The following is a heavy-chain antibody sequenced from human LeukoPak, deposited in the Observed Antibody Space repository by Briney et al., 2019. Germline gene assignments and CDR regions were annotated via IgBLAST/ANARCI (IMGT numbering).Heavy chain of an antibody. CDR2: IRYDGSNK. CDR1: GFIFSSYG. V-gene: IGHV3-30*02. J-gene: IGHJ4*02. Sequence: GGSLRVSCAASGFIFSSYGMYWVRQAPGKGLEWVAFIRYDGSNKYYADSVKGRFTISRDNSKNTLYLQMSSLRPEDMAVYYCARELSFGTGWYDYWGQGTLVTVSP. CDR3: ARELSFGTGWYDY. D-gene: IGHD6-19*01.